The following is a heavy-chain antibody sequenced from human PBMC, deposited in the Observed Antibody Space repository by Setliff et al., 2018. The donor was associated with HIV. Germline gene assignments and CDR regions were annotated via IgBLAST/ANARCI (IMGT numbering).Heavy chain of an antibody. CDR3: ARSPQGGYFDY. CDR2: IYSNANT. V-gene: IGHV3-53*01. CDR1: GGSISSDNYY. J-gene: IGHJ4*03. Sequence: PSETLSLTCTVSGGSISSDNYYWSWIRQAPGKGLEWVSVIYSNANTLYADSVKGRFTSSRDNSKNTLYLQMNSLRVEDTAVYHCARSPQGGYFDYWGQGTLVTVSS.